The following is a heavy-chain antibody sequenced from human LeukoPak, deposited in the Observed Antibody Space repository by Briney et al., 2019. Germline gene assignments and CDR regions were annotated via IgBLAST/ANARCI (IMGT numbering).Heavy chain of an antibody. J-gene: IGHJ6*03. Sequence: KSSETLSLTCTVSGGSISSYYWSWIRQPPGKGLEWIGYIHYSGSTNYNPSLKSRVTISVDTSKNQFSLKLSSLTAADTAVYYCARAGDGSSYYYYMDVWGKGTTVTVSS. V-gene: IGHV4-59*12. CDR2: IHYSGST. D-gene: IGHD6-19*01. CDR3: ARAGDGSSYYYYMDV. CDR1: GGSISSYY.